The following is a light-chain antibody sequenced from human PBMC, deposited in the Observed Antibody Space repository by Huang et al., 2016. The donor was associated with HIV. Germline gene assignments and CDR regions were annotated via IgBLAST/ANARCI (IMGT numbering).Light chain of an antibody. CDR1: HSVSSN. V-gene: IGKV3-15*01. CDR2: DAS. J-gene: IGKJ5*01. CDR3: QQYNNWPPEIT. Sequence: EIVMTQSPATLSVSPGERATLSCRASHSVSSNLAWYQQKPGQAPRLLIYDASTRAAGSPARLSGSGSGTEFTLTISSLQSEDFAVYYCQQYNNWPPEITFGQGTRLEIK.